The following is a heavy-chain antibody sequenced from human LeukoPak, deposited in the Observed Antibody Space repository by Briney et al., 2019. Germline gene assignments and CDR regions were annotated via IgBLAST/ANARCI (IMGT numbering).Heavy chain of an antibody. CDR2: IDYSGST. D-gene: IGHD3-10*01. V-gene: IGHV4-39*07. Sequence: SETLSLTCTVSGGSITSSDYFWGWIRQPPGKGLEWIGSIDYSGSTYYHPSLKSRVTISLDTSKNQFSLKLSSVTAADTALYYCAREVNHYGLRRNSFDPWGQGTKVTVSS. CDR3: AREVNHYGLRRNSFDP. CDR1: GGSITSSDYF. J-gene: IGHJ5*02.